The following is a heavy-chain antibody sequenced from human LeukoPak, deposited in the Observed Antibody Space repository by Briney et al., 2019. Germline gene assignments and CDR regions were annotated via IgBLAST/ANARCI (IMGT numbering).Heavy chain of an antibody. D-gene: IGHD3-22*01. CDR3: ASSYYDSSGYSIIFDY. CDR2: IHYSGST. J-gene: IGHJ4*02. Sequence: SETLSLTCTVSGGSISSYYWSWIRQPPGKGLEWIGYIHYSGSTNYNPSLKSRVTISVDTSKNQFSLKLSSVTAADTAVYYCASSYYDSSGYSIIFDYWGQGTLVTVSS. V-gene: IGHV4-59*01. CDR1: GGSISSYY.